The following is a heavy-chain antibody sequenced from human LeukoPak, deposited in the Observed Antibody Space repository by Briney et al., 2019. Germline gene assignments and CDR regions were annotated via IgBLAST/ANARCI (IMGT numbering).Heavy chain of an antibody. CDR3: ARPKSGYSYGYPFDY. CDR2: IYYSGST. J-gene: IGHJ4*02. D-gene: IGHD5-18*01. Sequence: PSETLSLTCTVSGGSISSSSYYWGWIRQPPGKGLEWIGSIYYSGSTYYNPSLKSRVTISVDTSKNQFSLKLSSVTAADTAVYYCARPKSGYSYGYPFDYWGQGTLVTVSS. V-gene: IGHV4-39*01. CDR1: GGSISSSSYY.